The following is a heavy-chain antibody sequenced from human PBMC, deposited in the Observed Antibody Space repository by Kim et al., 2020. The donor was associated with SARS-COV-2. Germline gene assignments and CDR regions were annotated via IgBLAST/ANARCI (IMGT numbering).Heavy chain of an antibody. CDR1: GFTVSSNY. J-gene: IGHJ6*02. Sequence: GGSLRLSCAASGFTVSSNYMSWVRQAPGKGLEWVSVIYSGGSTYYADSVKGRFTISRDNSKNTLYLQMNSLRAEDTAVYYCARGEYSYGYFYYYYGMDVWGQGTTVTVSS. V-gene: IGHV3-53*01. D-gene: IGHD5-18*01. CDR2: IYSGGST. CDR3: ARGEYSYGYFYYYYGMDV.